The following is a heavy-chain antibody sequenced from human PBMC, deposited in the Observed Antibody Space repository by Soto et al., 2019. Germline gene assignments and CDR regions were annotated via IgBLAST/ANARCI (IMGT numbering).Heavy chain of an antibody. D-gene: IGHD3-10*01. Sequence: GGSLRLSCAASGFTFSSYWMSWVRQAPGKGLEWVANIKQDGSEKYYVDSVKGRFTIPRDNAKNSLYLQMNSLRAEDTAVYYCARLIWFGELLQTFEYNWFDPWGQGTLVTVSS. CDR2: IKQDGSEK. CDR1: GFTFSSYW. CDR3: ARLIWFGELLQTFEYNWFDP. V-gene: IGHV3-7*01. J-gene: IGHJ5*02.